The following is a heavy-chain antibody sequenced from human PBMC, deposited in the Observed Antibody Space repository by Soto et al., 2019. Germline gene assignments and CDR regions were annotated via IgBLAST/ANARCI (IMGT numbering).Heavy chain of an antibody. V-gene: IGHV2-5*02. Sequence: QITLKESGPPLVKPTQTLTLTCTFSGFSLSTSGVGVGWIRQPPGKALEWLALIYWDDDKRYSPSLKSRLTITKDTSKNQVVLTMTNMDPVDTATYYCAREDTAMALDYWGQGTLVTVSS. CDR1: GFSLSTSGVG. CDR3: AREDTAMALDY. CDR2: IYWDDDK. D-gene: IGHD5-18*01. J-gene: IGHJ4*02.